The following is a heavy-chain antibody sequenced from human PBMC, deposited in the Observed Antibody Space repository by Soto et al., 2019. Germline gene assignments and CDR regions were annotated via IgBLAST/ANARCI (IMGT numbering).Heavy chain of an antibody. CDR2: IAPHRDGT. V-gene: IGHV1-2*02. D-gene: IGHD4-17*01. J-gene: IGHJ3*02. Sequence: GASVKVSCKASGYSFTDYYMHWIRQAPGQGLEWMGWIAPHRDGTEFAQKFQGRITLTGDTSTSTAYMELKGLTSADTAVYFCARGPYGDNAFDIWGQGTEVTVSS. CDR3: ARGPYGDNAFDI. CDR1: GYSFTDYY.